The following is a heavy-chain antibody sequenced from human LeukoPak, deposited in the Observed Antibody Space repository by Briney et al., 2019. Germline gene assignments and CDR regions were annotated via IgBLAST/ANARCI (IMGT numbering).Heavy chain of an antibody. V-gene: IGHV3-23*01. D-gene: IGHD7-27*01. CDR3: VDWGATY. Sequence: GGSLRLSCAASGFTLSSYAMSWVRQAPGKGLEWVSSISDSGGSTYYAASLQGRFAISRDNSRNTLYLQMNSLRAEDTAVYYCVDWGATYWGQGTLVTVSS. J-gene: IGHJ4*02. CDR1: GFTLSSYA. CDR2: ISDSGGST.